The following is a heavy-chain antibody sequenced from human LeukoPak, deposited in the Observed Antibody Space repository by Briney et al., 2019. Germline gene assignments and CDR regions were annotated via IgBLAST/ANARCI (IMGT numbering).Heavy chain of an antibody. Sequence: ASVKVSCKASGYTFTSYYMHWVRQAPGQGLEWMGRIIPILGIANYAQKFQGRVTITADKSTSTAYMELSSLRSEDTAVYYCARDLLVRGVSIYYFDYWGQGTLVTVSS. J-gene: IGHJ4*02. D-gene: IGHD3-10*01. V-gene: IGHV1-69*04. CDR3: ARDLLVRGVSIYYFDY. CDR1: GYTFTSYY. CDR2: IIPILGIA.